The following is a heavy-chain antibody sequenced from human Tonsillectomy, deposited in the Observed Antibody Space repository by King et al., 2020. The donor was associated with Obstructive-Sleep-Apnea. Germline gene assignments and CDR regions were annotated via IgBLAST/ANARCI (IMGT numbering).Heavy chain of an antibody. D-gene: IGHD6-6*01. CDR1: GFTFSSYA. V-gene: IGHV3-64D*06. Sequence: VQLVESGGDLVQPGGSLRLSCSASGFTFSSYAMHWVRQAPGKGLEYVSAISSIGGSTYYADSVKGRFTISRDNSKNTLYLQMSSLKAEDTALYYCVKRGSSAGGVGFHFDCWGQGTLVTVSA. J-gene: IGHJ4*02. CDR3: VKRGSSAGGVGFHFDC. CDR2: ISSIGGST.